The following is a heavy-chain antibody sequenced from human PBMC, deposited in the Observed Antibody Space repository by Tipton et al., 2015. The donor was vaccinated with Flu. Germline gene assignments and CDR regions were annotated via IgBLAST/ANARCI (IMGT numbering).Heavy chain of an antibody. J-gene: IGHJ4*02. Sequence: VQLVQSGAEVKKPGESLKISCKASGYRFISYRIGWVRQMPGKGLEWMGIIYPGDSDTTYSPSFQGQVTISADKSITTAYLEWSSLKASDTAMYYCARHRGSTVAIDYWGQGTLVTVSS. V-gene: IGHV5-51*01. CDR1: GYRFISYR. CDR3: ARHRGSTVAIDY. CDR2: IYPGDSDT. D-gene: IGHD4-23*01.